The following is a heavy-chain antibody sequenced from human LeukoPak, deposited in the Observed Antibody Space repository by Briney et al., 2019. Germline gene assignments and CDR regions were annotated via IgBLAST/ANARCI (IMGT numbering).Heavy chain of an antibody. V-gene: IGHV4-61*01. CDR2: IYYSGST. CDR1: GGSVSSGSYY. CDR3: ARDLTPIVGATYFDY. J-gene: IGHJ4*02. D-gene: IGHD1-26*01. Sequence: SETLSLTCTVSGGSVSSGSYYWSWIRQPPGKGLEWIGYIYYSGSTNYNPSLKSRVTISVDTSKNQFSLKLSSVTAAVTTVYYCARDLTPIVGATYFDYWGQGTLVTVSS.